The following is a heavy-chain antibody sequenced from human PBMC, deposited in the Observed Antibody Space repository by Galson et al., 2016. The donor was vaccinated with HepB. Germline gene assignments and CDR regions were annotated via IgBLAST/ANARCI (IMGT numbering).Heavy chain of an antibody. J-gene: IGHJ4*02. Sequence: SLRLSCAASGFIVSQNYMSWVRQAPGKGLEWVSVVYSGGGTHHADSVKGRFTTSRDFSKDTLYLQLNSPRAEDTAVYYCASGPDHSYGKRDYFPHQIDYWGRGARVTVSS. CDR2: VYSGGGT. CDR1: GFIVSQNY. D-gene: IGHD5-18*01. V-gene: IGHV3-53*01. CDR3: ASGPDHSYGKRDYFPHQIDY.